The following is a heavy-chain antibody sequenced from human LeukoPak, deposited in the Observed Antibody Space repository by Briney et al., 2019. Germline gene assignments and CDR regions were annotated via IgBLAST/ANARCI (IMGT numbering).Heavy chain of an antibody. CDR3: AKDRAARGRGNYFYMDV. D-gene: IGHD2/OR15-2a*01. Sequence: GGSLRLSCAASGFTFDDYAMHWGRQASGKGLEWVSHITWDGGSTHYADSVEGRFTISRDNRENSLYLQMNSLRPEHTALYYCAKDRAARGRGNYFYMDVWGKGTTVTVSS. CDR1: GFTFDDYA. V-gene: IGHV3-43D*03. J-gene: IGHJ6*03. CDR2: ITWDGGST.